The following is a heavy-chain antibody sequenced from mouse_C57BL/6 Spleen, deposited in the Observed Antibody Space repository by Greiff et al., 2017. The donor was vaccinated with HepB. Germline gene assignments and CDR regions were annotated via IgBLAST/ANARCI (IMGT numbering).Heavy chain of an antibody. CDR1: GYTFTDYE. D-gene: IGHD2-1*01. V-gene: IGHV1-15*01. Sequence: VQLQQSGAELVRPGASVTLSCKASGYTFTDYEMHWVKQTPVHGLEWIGAIDPETGGTAYNQKFKGKAILTADKSSSTAYMELRSLTSEDSAVYYCTGGNSYAMGYWGQGTSVTVSS. CDR2: IDPETGGT. J-gene: IGHJ4*01. CDR3: TGGNSYAMGY.